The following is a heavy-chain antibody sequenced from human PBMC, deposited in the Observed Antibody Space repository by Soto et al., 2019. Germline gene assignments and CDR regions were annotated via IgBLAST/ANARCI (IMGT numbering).Heavy chain of an antibody. CDR3: XXXXXXXQWVGY. J-gene: IGHJ4*02. CDR1: GFSLSTSGVG. V-gene: IGHV2-5*02. Sequence: QITLKESGPTLVKPTQTLTLTCTFSGFSLSTSGVGVGWIRQPPGKALEWLALIYWDDDKRYSPSLRSRLTITKDTSKNQVVLXXXXXXXXXXXXXXXXXXXXXXQWVGYWGQGTLVTVXS. D-gene: IGHD1-26*01. CDR2: IYWDDDK.